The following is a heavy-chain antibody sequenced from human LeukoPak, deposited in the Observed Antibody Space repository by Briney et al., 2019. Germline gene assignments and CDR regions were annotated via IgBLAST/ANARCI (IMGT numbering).Heavy chain of an antibody. V-gene: IGHV4-39*07. D-gene: IGHD3-10*01. Sequence: SETLSLTCTVSGGSISSSSYYWGWIRQPPGKGLEWIGSIYYSGSTYYNPSLKSRVTISVDTSKNQFSLKLSSVTAADTAVYYCARALVRRVTYFDYWGQGTLVTVSS. J-gene: IGHJ4*02. CDR2: IYYSGST. CDR1: GGSISSSSYY. CDR3: ARALVRRVTYFDY.